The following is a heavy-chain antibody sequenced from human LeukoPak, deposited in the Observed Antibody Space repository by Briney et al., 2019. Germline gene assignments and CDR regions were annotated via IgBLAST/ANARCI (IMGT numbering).Heavy chain of an antibody. Sequence: PSETLSLTCTVSGGSISSYYWNWIRQPPGKGLEWIGYIYYSGSTNYNPSLKSRVTISVDTSKNQFSLNLTSVTAADTAVYYCGRPLSYYSDSSGDDAFDIWGQGTMVTVSS. J-gene: IGHJ3*02. CDR1: GGSISSYY. D-gene: IGHD3-22*01. CDR2: IYYSGST. CDR3: GRPLSYYSDSSGDDAFDI. V-gene: IGHV4-59*08.